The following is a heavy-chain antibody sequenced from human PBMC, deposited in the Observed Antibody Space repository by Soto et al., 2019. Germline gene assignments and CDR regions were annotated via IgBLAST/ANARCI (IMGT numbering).Heavy chain of an antibody. Sequence: ASVKVSCKASGYTFTSYGISWVRQAPGQGLEWMGWISAYNGNTNYAQKLQGRVTMTTDTSTSTAYMELRSLRSDDTAVYYCARDYLGYCSSTSCREYYYYYYGMDVWGQGTKVTVSS. CDR3: ARDYLGYCSSTSCREYYYYYYGMDV. CDR1: GYTFTSYG. CDR2: ISAYNGNT. J-gene: IGHJ6*02. V-gene: IGHV1-18*04. D-gene: IGHD2-2*01.